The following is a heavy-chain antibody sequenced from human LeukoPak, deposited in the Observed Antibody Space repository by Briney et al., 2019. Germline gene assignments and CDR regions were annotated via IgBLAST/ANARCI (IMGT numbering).Heavy chain of an antibody. CDR3: TTDLGTYYHGSQRLIPIDY. V-gene: IGHV3-15*01. D-gene: IGHD3-10*01. CDR2: IKSKTDGETT. Sequence: GGSLRLSCVDSGFTFTNAWMSWVRQAPGKGLEWIGRIKSKTDGETTNYGEPVRGRFTISRDDSKSAVYLQMNSLKIEDTAVYYCTTDLGTYYHGSQRLIPIDYWGQGTLVTVSS. CDR1: GFTFTNAW. J-gene: IGHJ4*02.